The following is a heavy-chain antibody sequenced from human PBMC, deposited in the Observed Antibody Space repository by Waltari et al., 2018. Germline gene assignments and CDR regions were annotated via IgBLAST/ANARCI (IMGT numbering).Heavy chain of an antibody. Sequence: QWQLQESGPGLVKPSEILSLTCTVPSGALSSSNYHWGWIRQPPGKGLEWIASVYYGGRSYYNPSLESRLTTSVDTSRNQLSLKLHSVTAADTALYYCARGLSMRPLDYWGQGTLVTVSS. V-gene: IGHV4-39*07. CDR3: ARGLSMRPLDY. CDR2: VYYGGRS. J-gene: IGHJ4*02. CDR1: SGALSSSNYH. D-gene: IGHD3-22*01.